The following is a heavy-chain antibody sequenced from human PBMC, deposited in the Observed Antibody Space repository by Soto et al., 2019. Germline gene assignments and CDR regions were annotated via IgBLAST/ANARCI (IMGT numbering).Heavy chain of an antibody. J-gene: IGHJ3*02. Sequence: SETLSLTCTVSGGSISSYYWSWIRQPPGKGLEWIGYIYYSGSTNYNPSLKSRVTISVDTSKNQFSLKLSSVTAADTAVYYCSRGLYYNDSSGYYDAFDIWGQGTMVTVSS. D-gene: IGHD3-22*01. CDR3: SRGLYYNDSSGYYDAFDI. V-gene: IGHV4-59*01. CDR2: IYYSGST. CDR1: GGSISSYY.